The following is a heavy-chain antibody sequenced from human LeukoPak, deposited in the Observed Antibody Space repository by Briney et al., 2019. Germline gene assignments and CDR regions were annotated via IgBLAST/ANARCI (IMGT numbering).Heavy chain of an antibody. Sequence: PGGSLRLSCAASGFTFSSYWMHWVRHAPGKGLVWVSRINGDGGSTTYVDSVMGRFTISRDNAKNTLYLQMNSVRAEDTAVYYCARGNIAAAGIHYWGQGTLVIVSS. J-gene: IGHJ4*02. V-gene: IGHV3-74*01. D-gene: IGHD6-13*01. CDR2: INGDGGST. CDR3: ARGNIAAAGIHY. CDR1: GFTFSSYW.